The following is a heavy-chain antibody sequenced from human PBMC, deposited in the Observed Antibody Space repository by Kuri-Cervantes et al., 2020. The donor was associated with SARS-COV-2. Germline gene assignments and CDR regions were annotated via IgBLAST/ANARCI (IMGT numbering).Heavy chain of an antibody. CDR1: GYTLTELS. V-gene: IGHV1-46*01. CDR2: INPSGGST. J-gene: IGHJ5*02. CDR3: AREATYCSGGSCYYNWFDP. D-gene: IGHD2-15*01. Sequence: ASVKVSCKVSGYTLTELSMHWVRQAPGKGLEWMGIINPSGGSTSYAQKFQGRVTMTRDTSTSTVYMGLSSLRSEDTAVYYCAREATYCSGGSCYYNWFDPWGQGTLVTVSS.